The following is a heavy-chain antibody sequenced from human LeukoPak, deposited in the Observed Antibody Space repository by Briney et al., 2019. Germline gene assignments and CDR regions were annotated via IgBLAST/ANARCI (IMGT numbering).Heavy chain of an antibody. CDR3: ARQVTPAEIFDY. CDR2: FYTRETT. Sequence: PSETLSLTCTVSGGSISNYYWTWIRQPAGKGLEWIGRFYTRETTNYNPSLRSRVTMSLDTSNNQFSLKLNSVTAADTAVYYCARQVTPAEIFDYWGQGILVTVAS. V-gene: IGHV4-4*07. CDR1: GGSISNYY. J-gene: IGHJ4*02. D-gene: IGHD2-21*02.